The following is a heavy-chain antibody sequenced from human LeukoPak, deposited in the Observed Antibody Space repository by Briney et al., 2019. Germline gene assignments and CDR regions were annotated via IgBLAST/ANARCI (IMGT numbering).Heavy chain of an antibody. J-gene: IGHJ2*01. CDR3: ASLYYYGSGSTYWYFDL. D-gene: IGHD3-10*01. V-gene: IGHV4-59*04. Sequence: SETLSLTCTVSGGSISSYYWSWIRQPPGKGLECIGNIYYSGSTYYNPSLKSRVTISVDTSKNQFSLKLSSVTAADTAVYYCASLYYYGSGSTYWYFDLWGRGTLVTVSS. CDR2: IYYSGST. CDR1: GGSISSYY.